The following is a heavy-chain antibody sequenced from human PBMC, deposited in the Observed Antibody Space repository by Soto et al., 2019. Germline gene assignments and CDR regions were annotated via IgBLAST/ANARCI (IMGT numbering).Heavy chain of an antibody. CDR1: GGSVNSGNYY. CDR3: AKDQPPFDA. J-gene: IGHJ5*02. Sequence: SETLSLTCTVSGGSVNSGNYYLSWIRQPPGKGLEWIGYINYTGTTNYNPSLKRRVTISIDTSKKQFSLKLYSVTAADTAVYYCAKDQPPFDAWGQGTLVTVSS. CDR2: INYTGTT. V-gene: IGHV4-61*01.